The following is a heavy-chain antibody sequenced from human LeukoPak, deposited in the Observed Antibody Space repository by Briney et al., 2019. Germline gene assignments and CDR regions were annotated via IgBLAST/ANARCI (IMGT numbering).Heavy chain of an antibody. V-gene: IGHV3-30*04. D-gene: IGHD5-12*01. Sequence: GRSLRLSCAASGFTFSSYAMHWVRQAPGKGLEWVAVISYDGSNKYYADSVKGRFTISRDNSKNTLYLQMNSLRAEDTAVYYCVKDTISGYSGYDYFDYWGQGTLVTVSS. CDR2: ISYDGSNK. J-gene: IGHJ4*02. CDR3: VKDTISGYSGYDYFDY. CDR1: GFTFSSYA.